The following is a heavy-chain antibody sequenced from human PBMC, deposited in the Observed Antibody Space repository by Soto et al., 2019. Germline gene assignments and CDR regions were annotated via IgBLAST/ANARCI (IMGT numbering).Heavy chain of an antibody. CDR1: GYTFTGYY. CDR2: INPNSGGT. CDR3: ARGDRKPLYCSGGSCYDYYYYMDV. Sequence: ASVKVSCKASGYTFTGYYMHWVRQAPGQGLEWMGWINPNSGGTNYAQKFQGWVTMTRDTSISTAYMELSRLRSDDTAVYYCARGDRKPLYCSGGSCYDYYYYMDVWGKGTTVTVSS. J-gene: IGHJ6*03. D-gene: IGHD2-15*01. V-gene: IGHV1-2*04.